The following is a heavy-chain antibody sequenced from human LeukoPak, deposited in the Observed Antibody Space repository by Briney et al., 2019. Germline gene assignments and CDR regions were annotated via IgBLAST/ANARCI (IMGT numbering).Heavy chain of an antibody. Sequence: ASVKVSCKASGYTFTNYGICWVRQAPGQGLEWMGCISAYNGNTNDAQKLQGRVTMTTDTSTSTAYMDLRSLRSDDTAVYYCARARYSSSCPDYWGQGTLVTVSS. D-gene: IGHD6-13*01. CDR1: GYTFTNYG. V-gene: IGHV1-18*01. J-gene: IGHJ4*02. CDR3: ARARYSSSCPDY. CDR2: ISAYNGNT.